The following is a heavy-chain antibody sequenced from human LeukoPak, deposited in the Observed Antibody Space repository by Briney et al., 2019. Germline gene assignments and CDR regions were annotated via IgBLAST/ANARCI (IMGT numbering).Heavy chain of an antibody. CDR1: GFTFSDYY. V-gene: IGHV3-11*04. J-gene: IGHJ4*02. CDR2: ISSSGSTI. CDR3: ARARSYYYDSKGSFDY. Sequence: SGGSLRLSCAASGFTFSDYYMSWIRQAPGKGLEWVSYISSSGSTIYYADSVKGRFTISRDNAKNSLYLQMNSLRAEDTAVYYCARARSYYYDSKGSFDYWGQGTLVTVSS. D-gene: IGHD3-22*01.